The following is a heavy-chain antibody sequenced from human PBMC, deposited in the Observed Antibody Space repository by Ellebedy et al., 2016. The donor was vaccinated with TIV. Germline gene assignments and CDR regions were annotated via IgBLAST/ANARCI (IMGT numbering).Heavy chain of an antibody. J-gene: IGHJ4*02. V-gene: IGHV4-30-2*01. CDR2: IYHTDNT. CDR1: GTSISSGDYF. D-gene: IGHD4-17*01. CDR3: ARGRTVTFDY. Sequence: SETLSLTCAVSGTSISSGDYFWTWIRQPPGTGLEWIGYIYHTDNTYYNPSLKSRITISVDRSKNQLSLKLSSVTAADTAVYYCARGRTVTFDYWGRGTLVTVSS.